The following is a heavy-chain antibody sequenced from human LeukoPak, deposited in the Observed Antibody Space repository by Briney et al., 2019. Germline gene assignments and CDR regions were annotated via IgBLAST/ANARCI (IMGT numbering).Heavy chain of an antibody. CDR2: IQISENN. Sequence: PSETLSLTCTVFGGSISDYYWTWTRQPAGKGLEWIGRIQISENNNYNPSLKSRVTLSLDTSKNQFSLKLTSVTAADTAIYYCARESVAAGTRWFDYWGQGTLVTVSS. V-gene: IGHV4-4*07. CDR3: ARESVAAGTRWFDY. D-gene: IGHD6-13*01. CDR1: GGSISDYY. J-gene: IGHJ4*02.